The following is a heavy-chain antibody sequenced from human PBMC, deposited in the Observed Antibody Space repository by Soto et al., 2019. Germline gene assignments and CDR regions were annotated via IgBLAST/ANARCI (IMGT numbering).Heavy chain of an antibody. D-gene: IGHD2-2*01. V-gene: IGHV1-18*01. Sequence: GASVKVSCKASGYTFTSYGISWVRQAPGQGLEWMGWISAYNGNTNYAQKLQGRVTMTTDTSTSTAYMELRSLRSDDTAVYYCARSGVVPAAIVLSEYYYGMDVWGQGTTVTVSS. CDR1: GYTFTSYG. J-gene: IGHJ6*02. CDR3: ARSGVVPAAIVLSEYYYGMDV. CDR2: ISAYNGNT.